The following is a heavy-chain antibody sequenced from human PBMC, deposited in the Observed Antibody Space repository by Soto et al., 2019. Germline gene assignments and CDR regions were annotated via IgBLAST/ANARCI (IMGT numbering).Heavy chain of an antibody. D-gene: IGHD3-16*01. CDR2: ISSSSRSI. V-gene: IGHV3-48*02. J-gene: IGHJ6*02. CDR1: GFTFSSYS. CDR3: ARGGIYDYNYGMDV. Sequence: EVQLVESGGGLVQPGGSLRLSCAASGFTFSSYSMNWVRQAPGKGLEWVSDISSSSRSIYYADSVKGRFTMSRENAKNSRYLQMNNLRDEDTAVYYCARGGIYDYNYGMDVWGQGTTVTVSS.